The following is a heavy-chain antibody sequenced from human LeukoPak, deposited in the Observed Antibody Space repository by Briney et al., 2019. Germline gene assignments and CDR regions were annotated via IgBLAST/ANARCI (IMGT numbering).Heavy chain of an antibody. CDR3: VLVTAAY. D-gene: IGHD2-21*02. J-gene: IGHJ4*02. Sequence: PGGSLRLSCSASGFTFSRYAMHWVRQAPGNGLEYVAAISSNGDSKYYADSVKGRITISRDNSKITLYLQMSSLRAEDTAVYYCVLVTAAYWGQGTLVTVSS. V-gene: IGHV3-64D*06. CDR2: ISSNGDSK. CDR1: GFTFSRYA.